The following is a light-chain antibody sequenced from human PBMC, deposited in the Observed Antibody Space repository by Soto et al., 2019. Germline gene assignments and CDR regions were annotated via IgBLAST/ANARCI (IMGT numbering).Light chain of an antibody. CDR2: DAS. Sequence: PGERATLSCRASQSFSGHLAWYQQKPGQAPRLLIYDASKRATGIPARFSGSGFGTDYTLTISSLEPEDFAVYYCQQRSKWRTFGQGTKVDIK. CDR1: QSFSGH. CDR3: QQRSKWRT. J-gene: IGKJ1*01. V-gene: IGKV3-11*01.